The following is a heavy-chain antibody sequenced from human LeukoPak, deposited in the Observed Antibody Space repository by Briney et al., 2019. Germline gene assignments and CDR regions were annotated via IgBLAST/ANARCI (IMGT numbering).Heavy chain of an antibody. CDR1: GGSISSYY. Sequence: SETLSLTCTVSGGSISSYYWSWIRQPPGKGLEWIGYIYYSGSTNYNPSLKSRVTISVDTSKNQFSLKLSSVTAADTAVYYCARDRDSGSYFRFFDYWGQGTLVTVSS. CDR2: IYYSGST. D-gene: IGHD1-26*01. V-gene: IGHV4-59*01. J-gene: IGHJ4*02. CDR3: ARDRDSGSYFRFFDY.